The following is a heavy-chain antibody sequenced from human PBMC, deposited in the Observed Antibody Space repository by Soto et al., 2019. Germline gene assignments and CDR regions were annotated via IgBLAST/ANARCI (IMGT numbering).Heavy chain of an antibody. CDR2: IIPILGTA. V-gene: IGHV1-69*01. CDR3: AGGGSGYGLFNEF. J-gene: IGHJ4*01. CDR1: GGIFSSYA. Sequence: QEQLVQSGAEVKKPGSSVTVSCKASGGIFSSYAISWVRHAPGQGLEWMGGIIPILGTANYAQKFLCRVTMTADESTNTAEMDLSSVKAEDTAIYYCAGGGSGYGLFNEFWGHGTLVTVSS. D-gene: IGHD3-22*01.